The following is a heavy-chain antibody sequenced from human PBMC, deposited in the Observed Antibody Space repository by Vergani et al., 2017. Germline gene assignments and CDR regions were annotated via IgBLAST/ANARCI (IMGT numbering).Heavy chain of an antibody. V-gene: IGHV3-48*02. Sequence: EVQLVESGGGLVQPGGSLRLSCAASGFTFSSYSMNWVRQAPGKGLEWVSYISSSSSTIYYADSVKGRFTISRDNAKNALYLQMNSLRDEDTAVYYCARVPTYYYDSSGYFFGYWGQGRLVTVSS. CDR3: ARVPTYYYDSSGYFFGY. CDR2: ISSSSSTI. CDR1: GFTFSSYS. J-gene: IGHJ4*02. D-gene: IGHD3-22*01.